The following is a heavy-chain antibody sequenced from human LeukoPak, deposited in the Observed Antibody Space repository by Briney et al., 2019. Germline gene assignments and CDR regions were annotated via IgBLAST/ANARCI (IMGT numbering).Heavy chain of an antibody. CDR3: AKVRKAVVVVAASFDY. V-gene: IGHV3-30*18. Sequence: PGGSLRLSCAASGFTFSSYGMHWVRQAPGKGLEWVAVISYDGSNKYYADSVKGRFTISRDNSKNTLYLQMNSLRAEDTAVYYCAKVRKAVVVVAASFDYWGQGTLVTVSS. J-gene: IGHJ4*02. CDR2: ISYDGSNK. D-gene: IGHD2-15*01. CDR1: GFTFSSYG.